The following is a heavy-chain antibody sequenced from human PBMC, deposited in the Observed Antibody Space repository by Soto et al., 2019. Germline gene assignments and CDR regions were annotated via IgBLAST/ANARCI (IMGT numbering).Heavy chain of an antibody. D-gene: IGHD2-15*01. J-gene: IGHJ4*02. CDR1: GYTFTSYA. CDR2: INAGNGNT. CDR3: ARSGGLDRDFNY. Sequence: ASVKVSCKASGYTFTSYAMHWVRQAPGQRLEWMGWINAGNGNTKYSQKFQGRVTITADESTSTAYMQLSSLRSGDTAVYYCARSGGLDRDFNYWGQGSLVT. V-gene: IGHV1-3*01.